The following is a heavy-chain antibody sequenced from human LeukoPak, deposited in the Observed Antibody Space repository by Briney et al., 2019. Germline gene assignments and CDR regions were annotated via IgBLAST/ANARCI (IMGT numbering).Heavy chain of an antibody. CDR1: GFTFSSYG. CDR2: IWYDGSNK. Sequence: PGGSLRLSCAASGFTFSSYGMHWVRQAPAKGLERVAVIWYDGSNKYYADSVKGRFTISRDNSKNTLYLQMNSLRAEDTAVYYCARGKDYYDSSFPGYWGQGTLVTVSS. J-gene: IGHJ4*02. CDR3: ARGKDYYDSSFPGY. V-gene: IGHV3-33*01. D-gene: IGHD3-22*01.